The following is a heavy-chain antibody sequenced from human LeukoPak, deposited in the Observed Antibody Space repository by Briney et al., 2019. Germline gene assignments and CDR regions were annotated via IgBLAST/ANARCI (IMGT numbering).Heavy chain of an antibody. D-gene: IGHD3-16*01. V-gene: IGHV3-7*01. Sequence: GGSLRLACAASGFTISDYWMTWVRQAPGKGLEWVANIKQEGSEKIYVDSVKGRFPISRDNGKNSIFLQMNSLRVEDMAMYYCVRDGGTDWYDPWGQGTLVSVSS. CDR3: VRDGGTDWYDP. CDR1: GFTISDYW. J-gene: IGHJ5*02. CDR2: IKQEGSEK.